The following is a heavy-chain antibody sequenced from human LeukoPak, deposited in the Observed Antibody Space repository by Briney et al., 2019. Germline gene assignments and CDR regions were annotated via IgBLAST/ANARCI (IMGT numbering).Heavy chain of an antibody. Sequence: PGRYLRLSCVTSTFTFNHHGMHWVRQAPGKGLEWVAVIAADGGVKHYANSVKGRFILYRDDSKNTVYLQMNNVIVEDTAVYYCVREATWGQRYFDHWGQGTPVTVSS. CDR2: IAADGGVK. CDR3: VREATWGQRYFDH. V-gene: IGHV3-30*03. CDR1: TFTFNHHG. D-gene: IGHD6-25*01. J-gene: IGHJ4*02.